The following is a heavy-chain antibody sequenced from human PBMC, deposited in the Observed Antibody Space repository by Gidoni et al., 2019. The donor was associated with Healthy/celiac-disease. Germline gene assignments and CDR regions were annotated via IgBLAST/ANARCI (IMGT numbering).Heavy chain of an antibody. D-gene: IGHD3-3*01. V-gene: IGHV4-61*02. CDR1: GGSISSGSYY. Sequence: QVQLQESGPGLVKPSQTLSLTCTVSGGSISSGSYYWSWIRQPAGKGVEWIGRIYTSGSTNYNPSLKSRVTISVDTSKNQFSLKLSSVTAADTAVYYCARDLPTLDFWRGYSSDALDIWGQGTMVTVSS. CDR2: IYTSGST. CDR3: ARDLPTLDFWRGYSSDALDI. J-gene: IGHJ3*02.